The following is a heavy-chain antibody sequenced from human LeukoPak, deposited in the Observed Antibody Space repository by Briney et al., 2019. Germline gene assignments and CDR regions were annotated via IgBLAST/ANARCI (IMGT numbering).Heavy chain of an antibody. J-gene: IGHJ4*02. CDR2: ISGSGGST. CDR1: GFTFSSYA. CDR3: ANPGGYSRYYYFDY. Sequence: SLRLSCAASGFTFSSYAMSWVRQAPGKGLEWVSAISGSGGSTYYADSVKGRFTISRDNSKNTLYLQMNSLRAEDTAVYYCANPGGYSRYYYFDYWGQGTLVTVSS. V-gene: IGHV3-23*01. D-gene: IGHD1-26*01.